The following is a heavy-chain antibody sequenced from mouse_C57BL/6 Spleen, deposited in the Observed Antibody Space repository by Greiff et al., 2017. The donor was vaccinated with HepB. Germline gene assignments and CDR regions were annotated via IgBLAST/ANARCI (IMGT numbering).Heavy chain of an antibody. J-gene: IGHJ3*01. V-gene: IGHV1-76*01. CDR1: GYTFTDYY. CDR3: ARDSSGLRFAY. D-gene: IGHD3-2*02. CDR2: IYPGSGNT. Sequence: VKVVESGAELVRPGASVKLSCKASGYTFTDYYINWVKQRPGQGLEWIARIYPGSGNTYYNEKFKGKATLTAEKSSSTAYMQLSSLTSEDSAVYFCARDSSGLRFAYWGQGTLVTVSA.